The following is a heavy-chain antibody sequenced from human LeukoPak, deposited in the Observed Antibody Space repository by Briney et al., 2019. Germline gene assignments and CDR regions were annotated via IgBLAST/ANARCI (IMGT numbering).Heavy chain of an antibody. CDR1: GGSFSGYY. CDR2: INHSGST. J-gene: IGHJ4*02. Sequence: SETLSLTCAVYGGSFSGYYWSWIRQPPGKGLEWIGEINHSGSTNYNPSLKSRVTISVDTSKNQFSLKLSSVTAADTAVYYCARAWRYSDSSGWYFDYWGQGTLVTVSS. V-gene: IGHV4-34*01. D-gene: IGHD6-19*01. CDR3: ARAWRYSDSSGWYFDY.